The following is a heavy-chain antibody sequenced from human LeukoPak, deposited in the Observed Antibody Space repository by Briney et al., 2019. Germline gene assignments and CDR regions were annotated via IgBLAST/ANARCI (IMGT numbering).Heavy chain of an antibody. Sequence: GGSLRLSCAASGFTFSSYGMSWVRQAPGKGLEWVSAISGSGGSTYYADSVKGRFTISRDNSKNTLYLQMNSLRAEDTAVYYCAKDPYSGSYYFDYWGQGTLVTVSS. J-gene: IGHJ4*02. CDR3: AKDPYSGSYYFDY. CDR2: ISGSGGST. D-gene: IGHD1-26*01. V-gene: IGHV3-23*01. CDR1: GFTFSSYG.